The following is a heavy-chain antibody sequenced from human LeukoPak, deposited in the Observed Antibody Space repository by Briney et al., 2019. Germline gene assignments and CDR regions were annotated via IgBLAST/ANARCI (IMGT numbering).Heavy chain of an antibody. D-gene: IGHD2-15*01. J-gene: IGHJ6*03. CDR3: ARAHTRGAFYYYYMDV. Sequence: SETLSLTCTVSGGSISSYYWSWIRQPPGKGLEWIGYIHYSGSTNYNPSLKSRVTISVDTSKIQFSLKLSSVTAADTAVYYCARAHTRGAFYYYYMDVWGKGTTVTVSS. CDR1: GGSISSYY. CDR2: IHYSGST. V-gene: IGHV4-59*01.